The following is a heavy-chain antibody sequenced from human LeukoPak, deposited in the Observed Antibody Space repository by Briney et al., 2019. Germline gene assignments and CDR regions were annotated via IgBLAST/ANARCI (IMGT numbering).Heavy chain of an antibody. CDR1: GGSISSGGYS. V-gene: IGHV4-61*08. D-gene: IGHD3-16*01. Sequence: SETLSLTCAVSGGSISSGGYSWSWIRQPPGKGLEWIGYIYYSGSTNYNPSLKSRVTMSVDTSKNQFSLKLSSVTAADTAVYYCARDSGGYWGQGTLVTVSS. CDR3: ARDSGGY. CDR2: IYYSGST. J-gene: IGHJ4*02.